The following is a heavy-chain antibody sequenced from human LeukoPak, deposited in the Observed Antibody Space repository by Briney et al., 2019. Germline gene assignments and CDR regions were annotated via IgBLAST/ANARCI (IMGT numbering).Heavy chain of an antibody. Sequence: ASVKVSCKPTVYTYTVCYILWVRRAPGQGLQWMGWINPKNGATKYSQNFRARVTMTRDTCIDTAYMEFGSLTSDDTAIYYLSRPTHLFTVTTALDYWGQGTLVTVSS. J-gene: IGHJ4*02. V-gene: IGHV1-2*02. CDR2: INPKNGAT. CDR1: VYTYTVCY. D-gene: IGHD4-17*01. CDR3: SRPTHLFTVTTALDY.